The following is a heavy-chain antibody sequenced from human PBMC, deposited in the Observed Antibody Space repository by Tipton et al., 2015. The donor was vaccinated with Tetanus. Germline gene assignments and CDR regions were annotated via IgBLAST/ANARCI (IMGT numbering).Heavy chain of an antibody. Sequence: TLSLTCAVYGGSFSGSYWSWVRQPPGKGLEWIGEVHPRGSTNYNPSLKSRVTISLDTSKTHFYRNLSSVTAADTAVYYCAGVTAQRTELYFEHWGQGTQVTVSS. D-gene: IGHD2-8*02. J-gene: IGHJ1*01. CDR1: GGSFSGSY. CDR2: VHPRGST. V-gene: IGHV4-34*01. CDR3: AGVTAQRTELYFEH.